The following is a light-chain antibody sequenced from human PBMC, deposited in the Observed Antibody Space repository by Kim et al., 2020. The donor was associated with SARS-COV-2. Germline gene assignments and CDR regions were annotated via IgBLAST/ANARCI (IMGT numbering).Light chain of an antibody. CDR1: RRVRCSH. Sequence: GDRATRTCRASRRVRCSHLARYQPTPGQAPRLLIYGASSGDAGIPDRFGGSGSGTDFTLTNNRLEPEDFAVYYCQQYGSSPPYSFGQETKLEI. J-gene: IGKJ2*03. CDR3: QQYGSSPPYS. V-gene: IGKV3-20*01. CDR2: GAS.